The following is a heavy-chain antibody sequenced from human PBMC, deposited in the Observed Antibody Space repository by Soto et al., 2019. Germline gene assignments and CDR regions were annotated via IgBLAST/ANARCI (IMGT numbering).Heavy chain of an antibody. CDR1: GGSISSGGYY. D-gene: IGHD3-3*01. Sequence: SETLSLTCTVSGGSISSGGYYWSWIRQHPGKGLEWIGYIYYSGSTYYNPSLKSRVTISVDTSKNQFSLKLSSVTAADTAVYYCARDHTIPGGVSWFDPWGQGTLVTVSS. V-gene: IGHV4-31*03. J-gene: IGHJ5*02. CDR2: IYYSGST. CDR3: ARDHTIPGGVSWFDP.